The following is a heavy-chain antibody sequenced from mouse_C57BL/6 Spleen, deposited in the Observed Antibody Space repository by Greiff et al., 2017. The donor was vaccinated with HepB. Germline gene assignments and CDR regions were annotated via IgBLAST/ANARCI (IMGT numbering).Heavy chain of an antibody. CDR1: GYTFTTYP. J-gene: IGHJ3*01. D-gene: IGHD2-4*01. V-gene: IGHV1-47*01. Sequence: VQLQQSGAELVKPGASVKMSCKASGYTFTTYPIEWMKQNNGKSLEWIGNFHPYNDDNKYNEKFKGKATLTVEKSSSTVYCELRRFTSDASAVYSCASGYYDSPFAYWGQGTLVTVSA. CDR3: ASGYYDSPFAY. CDR2: FHPYNDDN.